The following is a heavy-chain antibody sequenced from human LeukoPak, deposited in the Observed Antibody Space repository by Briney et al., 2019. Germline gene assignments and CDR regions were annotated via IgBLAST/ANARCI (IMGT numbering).Heavy chain of an antibody. Sequence: KSSETLSLTCTVSGGSISSGGYYWSWIRQHPGKGLEWIGYIYYSGSTYYNPSLKSRVTISVDTSKNQFSLKLSSVTAADTAVYYCARASIASSGSYYPYYYYGMDVWGQGTTVTVSS. D-gene: IGHD3-10*01. CDR1: GGSISSGGYY. CDR3: ARASIASSGSYYPYYYYGMDV. V-gene: IGHV4-31*03. CDR2: IYYSGST. J-gene: IGHJ6*02.